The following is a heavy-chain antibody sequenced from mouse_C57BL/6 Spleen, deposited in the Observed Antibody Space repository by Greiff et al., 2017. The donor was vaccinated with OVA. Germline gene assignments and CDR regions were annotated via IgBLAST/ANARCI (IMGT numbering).Heavy chain of an antibody. Sequence: EVMLVESGGDLVKPGGSLKLSCAASGFSFSSYGMSWVRQTPDKRLEWVATISSGGSYTYYPDSVKGRFTISRDNAKNTLYLQMSRLKSEDTAMYYCARHYDYDWYFDVWGTGTTVTVSS. CDR2: ISSGGSYT. CDR3: ARHYDYDWYFDV. CDR1: GFSFSSYG. D-gene: IGHD2-4*01. V-gene: IGHV5-6*02. J-gene: IGHJ1*03.